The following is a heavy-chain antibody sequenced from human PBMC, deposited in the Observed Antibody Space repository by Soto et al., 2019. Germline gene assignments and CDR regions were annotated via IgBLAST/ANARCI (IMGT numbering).Heavy chain of an antibody. V-gene: IGHV4-30-2*01. Sequence: TMSLTCTVAGANIISGGYSWSWIRQPLGKGLEWIGYIYHSGSTYYNSSLKSRVTISVDRSKNQFSLKLSSVTAADTAVYYCARVPTPWGQGPLVTVSS. J-gene: IGHJ5*02. CDR2: IYHSGST. CDR3: ARVPTP. CDR1: GANIISGGYS. D-gene: IGHD2-2*01.